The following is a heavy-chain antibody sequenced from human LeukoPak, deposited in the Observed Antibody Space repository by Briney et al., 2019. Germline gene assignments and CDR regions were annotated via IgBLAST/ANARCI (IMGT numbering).Heavy chain of an antibody. CDR1: GYTFTSYG. CDR3: ATRYAFDI. CDR2: INPNSGGT. Sequence: ASVKVSCKASGYTFTSYGIIWVRQAPGQGLEWMGWINPNSGGTNYAQKFQGRVTMTRDTSISTAYMELSRLRSDDTAVYYCATRYAFDIWGQGTMVTVSS. V-gene: IGHV1-2*02. J-gene: IGHJ3*02.